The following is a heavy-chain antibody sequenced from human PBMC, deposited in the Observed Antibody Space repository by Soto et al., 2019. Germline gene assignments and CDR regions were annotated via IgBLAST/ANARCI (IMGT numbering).Heavy chain of an antibody. V-gene: IGHV1-18*04. CDR3: ARLDIVVVPAAMFLDY. CDR1: GYTFTSYG. J-gene: IGHJ4*02. CDR2: ISAYNGNT. D-gene: IGHD2-2*03. Sequence: ASVKVSCKASGYTFTSYGISWVRQAPGQGLEWMGWISAYNGNTNYAQKLQGRVTMTTDTSTSTAYMELRSLRSDDTAVYYCARLDIVVVPAAMFLDYCGQGTLVTVSS.